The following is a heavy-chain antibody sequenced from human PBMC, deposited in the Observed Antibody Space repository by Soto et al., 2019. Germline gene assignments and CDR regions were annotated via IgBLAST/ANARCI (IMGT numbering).Heavy chain of an antibody. V-gene: IGHV3-11*06. CDR1: GFTFSDYY. D-gene: IGHD3-22*01. J-gene: IGHJ4*02. Sequence: LXLSCVASGFTFSDYYMSWIRQAPGKGLEWVSYISSSSSYTNYADSVKGRFTISRDNAKNSRYLQMNSLRAEDTAVYYCARIPLPNYYDSSGYWRYFDSWGQGTLVTVSS. CDR3: ARIPLPNYYDSSGYWRYFDS. CDR2: ISSSSSYT.